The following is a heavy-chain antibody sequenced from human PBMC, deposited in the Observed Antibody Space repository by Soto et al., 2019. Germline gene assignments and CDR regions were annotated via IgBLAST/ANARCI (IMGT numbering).Heavy chain of an antibody. D-gene: IGHD4-4*01. Sequence: GGSLRLSCAASGFTFSSYSMNRVRQAPGKGLEWVSSISSSSSYIYYADSVKGRFTISRENAKNSLYLQMNSRRTEETAVYYCARDRLRNMTTVTTDTFMILYYYYYGMDVWGQGTTVTVSS. J-gene: IGHJ6*02. CDR1: GFTFSSYS. CDR2: ISSSSSYI. V-gene: IGHV3-21*01. CDR3: ARDRLRNMTTVTTDTFMILYYYYYGMDV.